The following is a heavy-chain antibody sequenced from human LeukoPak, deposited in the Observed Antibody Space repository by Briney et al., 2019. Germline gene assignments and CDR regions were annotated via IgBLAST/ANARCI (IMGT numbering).Heavy chain of an antibody. Sequence: SETLSLTCTVSGGSISSYYWSWIRQPPGKGLEWIGYIYTSGSTNYNPSLKSRVTISVDTSKNQFSLKLSSVTAADTAVYYCARQQLGEYYFDYWGQGTLVTVSS. J-gene: IGHJ4*02. CDR1: GGSISSYY. CDR2: IYTSGST. V-gene: IGHV4-4*09. D-gene: IGHD3-10*01. CDR3: ARQQLGEYYFDY.